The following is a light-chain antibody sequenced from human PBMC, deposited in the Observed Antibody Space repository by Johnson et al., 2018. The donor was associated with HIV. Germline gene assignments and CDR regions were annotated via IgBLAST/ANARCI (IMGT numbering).Light chain of an antibody. CDR2: DNN. CDR3: GTWDSSLSAYV. Sequence: QSALTQPPSVSAAPGQKVTISCSGSSSNIGRNYLSWYQQLPGTAPKLLIFDNNKRPSGIPDRFSASKSGTSATLGITGLQTGDEADYYCGTWDSSLSAYVFGTGTKVTVL. V-gene: IGLV1-51*01. CDR1: SSNIGRNY. J-gene: IGLJ1*01.